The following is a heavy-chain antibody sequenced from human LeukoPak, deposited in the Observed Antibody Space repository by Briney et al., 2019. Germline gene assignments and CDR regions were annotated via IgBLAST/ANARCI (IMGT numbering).Heavy chain of an antibody. D-gene: IGHD2-2*01. Sequence: ASVKVSCKVSGYTLIQLSMHWVRQAPANGLQGMGTFDPEDGESIIAQKFQGRVTMTEDTSTDTAYMELSSLTSEDTAMYYCATGHCNSSSCYYYYMDVWGKGTTVTVSS. J-gene: IGHJ6*03. CDR3: ATGHCNSSSCYYYYMDV. V-gene: IGHV1-24*01. CDR1: GYTLIQLS. CDR2: FDPEDGES.